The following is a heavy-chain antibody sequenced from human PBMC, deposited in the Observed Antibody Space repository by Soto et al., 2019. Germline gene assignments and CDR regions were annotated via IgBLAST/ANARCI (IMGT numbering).Heavy chain of an antibody. CDR3: ASGGTMGAFDI. CDR2: IYYSGST. Sequence: SETLSLTCTVSGGSVSSGSYYWSWIRQPPGKRLEWIGYIYYSGSTNYNPSLKSRVTVSVDTSKNQFSLKLSSVTAADTAVYYCASGGTMGAFDIWGQGTMVTVSS. CDR1: GGSVSSGSYY. V-gene: IGHV4-61*01. D-gene: IGHD1-7*01. J-gene: IGHJ3*02.